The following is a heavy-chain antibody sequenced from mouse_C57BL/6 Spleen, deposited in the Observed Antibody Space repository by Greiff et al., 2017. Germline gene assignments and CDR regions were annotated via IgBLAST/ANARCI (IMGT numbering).Heavy chain of an antibody. J-gene: IGHJ1*03. Sequence: EVQLVESGEGLVKPGGSLKLSCAASGFTFSSYAMSWVRQTPEKRLEWVAYISSGGDYIYYADTVKGRFTISRDNARNTLYLQMSSLKSEDTAMYYCTRVDTTVVSYFDVWGTGTTVTVSS. CDR1: GFTFSSYA. CDR3: TRVDTTVVSYFDV. CDR2: ISSGGDYI. V-gene: IGHV5-9-1*02. D-gene: IGHD1-1*01.